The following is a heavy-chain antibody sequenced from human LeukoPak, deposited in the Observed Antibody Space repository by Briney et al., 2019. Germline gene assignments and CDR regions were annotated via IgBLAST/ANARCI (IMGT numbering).Heavy chain of an antibody. CDR3: ARTPNVAVDY. CDR1: GGSISSGGYY. J-gene: IGHJ4*02. D-gene: IGHD2-15*01. V-gene: IGHV4-61*08. CDR2: IYYSGST. Sequence: SQTLSLTCTVSGGSISSGGYYWSWIRQPPGKGLEWIGYIYYSGSTNYNPSLKSRVTISVDTSKNQFSLKLSSVTAADTAVYYCARTPNVAVDYWGQGTLVTVSS.